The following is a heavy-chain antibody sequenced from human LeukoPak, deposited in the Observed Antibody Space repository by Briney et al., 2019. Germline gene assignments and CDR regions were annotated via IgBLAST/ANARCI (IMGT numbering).Heavy chain of an antibody. CDR1: GVTFSSYY. Sequence: PGESLRLSCAASGVTFSSYYMRWVRQATGKGLEWVGAIGTAGDTYYPGSVKGRFTISRENAKNSLYLQTYRLRAGDTAVYYCARGGIVGAIVSHYYDMDVWGQGTTVTVSS. CDR2: IGTAGDT. V-gene: IGHV3-13*01. J-gene: IGHJ6*02. CDR3: ARGGIVGAIVSHYYDMDV. D-gene: IGHD1-26*01.